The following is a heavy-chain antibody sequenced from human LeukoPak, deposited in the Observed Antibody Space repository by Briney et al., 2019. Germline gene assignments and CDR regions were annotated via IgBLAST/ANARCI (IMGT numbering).Heavy chain of an antibody. J-gene: IGHJ6*03. CDR2: IYYSGSA. Sequence: SETLSLTCTVSGGSISSYYWSWIRQPPGKGLEWIGYIYYSGSASYSPSLKSRVTISVDTSKNQFSLKVRSVTAADTAVYYCARDYRLIRPQAYYYMDVWGKGTTVTISS. CDR3: ARDYRLIRPQAYYYMDV. V-gene: IGHV4-59*01. CDR1: GGSISSYY.